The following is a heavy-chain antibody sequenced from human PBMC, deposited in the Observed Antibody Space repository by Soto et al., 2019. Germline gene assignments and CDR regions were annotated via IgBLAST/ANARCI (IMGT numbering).Heavy chain of an antibody. Sequence: SETLSLTCTVSGGSISSYYWSWIRQPAGKGLERIGRIYTSGSTNYNPSLKSRVTMSVDTSKNQFSLKLSSVTAADTAVYYCAGDRTIAVAGINWFDPWGQGTLVTVS. J-gene: IGHJ5*02. CDR3: AGDRTIAVAGINWFDP. CDR2: IYTSGST. D-gene: IGHD6-19*01. CDR1: GGSISSYY. V-gene: IGHV4-4*07.